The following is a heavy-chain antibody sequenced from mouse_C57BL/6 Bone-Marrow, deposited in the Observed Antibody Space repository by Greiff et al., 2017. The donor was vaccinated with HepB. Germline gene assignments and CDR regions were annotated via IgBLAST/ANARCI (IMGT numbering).Heavy chain of an antibody. J-gene: IGHJ4*01. CDR2: IYPGSGNT. V-gene: IGHV1-76*01. D-gene: IGHD1-1*01. CDR3: AKEDSSIYAMDY. CDR1: GYTFTDYY. Sequence: QVQLQQSGAELVRPGASVKLSCKASGYTFTDYYINWVKQRPGQGLEWIARIYPGSGNTYYNEKFKGKATLTAEKSSSTAYMQLSSLTSEDSAVYFCAKEDSSIYAMDYWGQGTSVTVSS.